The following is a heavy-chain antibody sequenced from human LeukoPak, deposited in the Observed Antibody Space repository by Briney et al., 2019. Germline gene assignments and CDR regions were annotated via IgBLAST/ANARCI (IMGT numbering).Heavy chain of an antibody. V-gene: IGHV3-23*01. CDR3: AKGGDIVVVPAAQPHSDY. D-gene: IGHD2-2*01. CDR2: ISGSGGST. CDR1: GFTFSSYA. J-gene: IGHJ4*02. Sequence: GGSLRLSCAASGFTFSSYAMSWVRQAPGKGLEWVSAISGSGGSTYYADSVKGRFTISRDNSKNTLYLQMNSLRAEDTAVYYCAKGGDIVVVPAAQPHSDYWGQGTLVTVSS.